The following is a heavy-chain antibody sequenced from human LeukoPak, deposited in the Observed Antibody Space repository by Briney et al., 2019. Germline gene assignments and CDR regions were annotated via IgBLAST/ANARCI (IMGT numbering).Heavy chain of an antibody. J-gene: IGHJ6*03. CDR2: ISSSSSYI. CDR3: ARASPDYYDFWSGFGTGYYYYMDV. D-gene: IGHD3-3*01. V-gene: IGHV3-21*01. CDR1: GFTFSSYS. Sequence: GGSLRLSCAASGFTFSSYSMNWVRQAPGKVLEWVSSISSSSSYIYYADSVKGRFTISRDNAKNSLYLQMNSLRAEDTAVYYCARASPDYYDFWSGFGTGYYYYMDVWGKGTTVTVSS.